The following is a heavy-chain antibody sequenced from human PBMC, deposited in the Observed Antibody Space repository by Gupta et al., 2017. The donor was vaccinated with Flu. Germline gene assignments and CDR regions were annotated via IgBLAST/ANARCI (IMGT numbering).Heavy chain of an antibody. CDR2: IRGDTFAT. D-gene: IGHD5-18*01. J-gene: IGHJ4*02. CDR3: ATARDGGQLIGY. CDR1: GFTFRDYA. Sequence: EVQLLESGGDLIQPGGSLRLSCAASGFTFRDYAMTWVRQAPGRGLEWVSSIRGDTFATFYADSVRGRFTISRDNSKNTVTMQMDSLRAEDTAVYYCATARDGGQLIGYWGQGTLVTVSS. V-gene: IGHV3-23*01.